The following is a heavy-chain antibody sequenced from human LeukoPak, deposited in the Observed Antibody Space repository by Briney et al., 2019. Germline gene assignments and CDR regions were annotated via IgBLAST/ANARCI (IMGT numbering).Heavy chain of an antibody. CDR1: GFTFSSYS. CDR3: AGRSGSFDC. D-gene: IGHD3-10*01. V-gene: IGHV3-23*01. CDR2: ISGDDATT. Sequence: GGSLRLSCAASGFTFSSYSMNWVRQAPGKGLEWVSVISGDDATTYYADSVKGRFTISRDNSKNTLYLQMNSLRAEDTAVYYCAGRSGSFDCWGQGTLVTVSA. J-gene: IGHJ4*02.